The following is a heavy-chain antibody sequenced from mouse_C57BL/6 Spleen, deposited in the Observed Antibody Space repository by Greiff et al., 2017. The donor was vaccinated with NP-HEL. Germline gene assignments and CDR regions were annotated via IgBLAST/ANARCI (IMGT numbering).Heavy chain of an antibody. J-gene: IGHJ2*01. CDR3: ARYYGSSYDGSFDY. CDR1: GFSLTSYA. CDR2: IWTGGGT. Sequence: VQLKESGPGLVAPSQSLSITCTVSGFSLTSYAISWVRQPPGKGLEWLGVIWTGGGTNYNSALKSRLSISKDNSKSQVFLKMNSLQTDDTARYYCARYYGSSYDGSFDYWGQGTTLTVSS. D-gene: IGHD1-1*01. V-gene: IGHV2-9-1*01.